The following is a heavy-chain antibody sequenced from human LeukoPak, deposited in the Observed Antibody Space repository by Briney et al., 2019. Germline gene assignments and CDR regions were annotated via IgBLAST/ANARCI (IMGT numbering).Heavy chain of an antibody. CDR2: TYYRSKWYT. D-gene: IGHD5-18*01. J-gene: IGHJ4*02. CDR3: VRGNTEIRAFDY. Sequence: SQTLSLTCAISGDSISSNSAAWNWIRQSPSRGLEWLGRTYYRSKWYTDYAISVKSRITFDPDTSKNQFSLQLTSVTPEDTAIYYCVRGNTEIRAFDYWGQGTLVTVSS. CDR1: GDSISSNSAA. V-gene: IGHV6-1*01.